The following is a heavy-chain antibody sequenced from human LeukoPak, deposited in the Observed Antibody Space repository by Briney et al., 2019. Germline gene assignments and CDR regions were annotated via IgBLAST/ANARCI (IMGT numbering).Heavy chain of an antibody. CDR1: GYTFTSYY. J-gene: IGHJ4*02. V-gene: IGHV1-69*13. CDR3: ARRITIFGPDDY. CDR2: IIPIFGTA. D-gene: IGHD3-3*01. Sequence: GASVKVSCKASGYTFTSYYMHWVRQAPGQGLEWMGGIIPIFGTAKYAQKFQGRVTITADESTSTAYMELSSLRSEDTAVYYCARRITIFGPDDYWGQGTLVTVSS.